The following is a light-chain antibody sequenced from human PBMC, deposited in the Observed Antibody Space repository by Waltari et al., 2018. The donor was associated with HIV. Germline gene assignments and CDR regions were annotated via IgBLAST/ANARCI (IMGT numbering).Light chain of an antibody. CDR3: SSYAGSNNFV. Sequence: QSALTQPPSASGSPGQSVTISCTGTSSDAGGYNYVSWYQQHPGKAPKLMIYEVSKRPSGVPDRFSGSKSGNTASLTVSGLQPEDEADYYCSSYAGSNNFVFGTGTKVTVL. J-gene: IGLJ1*01. CDR2: EVS. V-gene: IGLV2-8*01. CDR1: SSDAGGYNY.